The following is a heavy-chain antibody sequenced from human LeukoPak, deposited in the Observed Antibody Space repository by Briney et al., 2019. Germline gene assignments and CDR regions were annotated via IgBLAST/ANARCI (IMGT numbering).Heavy chain of an antibody. Sequence: GGSLRLSCAASGFTFSSYAMNWVRQAPGKGLEWVSSISGGAGGAAYADSVKGRFTMSRDNSKNTLYLQMNSLRAEDTAVYYCAKDGGYGSGSYYPDYWSQGTLVTVSS. V-gene: IGHV3-23*01. CDR3: AKDGGYGSGSYYPDY. D-gene: IGHD3-10*01. J-gene: IGHJ4*02. CDR1: GFTFSSYA. CDR2: ISGGAGGA.